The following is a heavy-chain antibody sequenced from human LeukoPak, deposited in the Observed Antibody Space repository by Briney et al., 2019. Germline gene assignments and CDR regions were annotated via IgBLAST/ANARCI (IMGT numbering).Heavy chain of an antibody. CDR2: ISGSGGRA. CDR3: AKKKDSPGYFDY. CDR1: GFTFTSYA. J-gene: IGHJ4*02. D-gene: IGHD2-15*01. Sequence: GGSLRLSCAASGFTFTSYAMSWVRQAPGKGVEWVSAISGSGGRAYYADSVKGGFTITRDNSNYTLYLQMNILRAEDTAVYYCAKKKDSPGYFDYWGQGTLVTVSS. V-gene: IGHV3-23*01.